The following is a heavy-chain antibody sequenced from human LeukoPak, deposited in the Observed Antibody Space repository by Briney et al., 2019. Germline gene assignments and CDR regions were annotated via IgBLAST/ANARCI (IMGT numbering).Heavy chain of an antibody. J-gene: IGHJ4*02. V-gene: IGHV3-48*01. D-gene: IGHD2/OR15-2a*01. CDR2: ISSSSGTI. CDR1: GFTFSNYW. CDR3: ARGDYFDDSASPVDY. Sequence: GGSLRLSCAAFGFTFSNYWMTWVRQAPGKGLEWVSYISSSSGTILYADSVKGRFTISRDNAKNSLYLQMNSLRAEDTAVYYCARGDYFDDSASPVDYWGQGTLVTVSS.